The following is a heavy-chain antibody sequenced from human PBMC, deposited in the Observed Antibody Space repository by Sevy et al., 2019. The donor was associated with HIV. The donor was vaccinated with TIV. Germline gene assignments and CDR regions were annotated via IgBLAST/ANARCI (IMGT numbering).Heavy chain of an antibody. CDR1: GRTFRNYA. V-gene: IGHV1-69*13. CDR3: ARSISWYASFDS. D-gene: IGHD6-13*01. CDR2: IIPMFETA. J-gene: IGHJ4*02. Sequence: ASVKVSCKASGRTFRNYALSWVRQAPGQGLEWMGGIIPMFETANYVQKFQGRVTITAHESTNTVYMELSSLRSEDTAIYYCARSISWYASFDSWGQGTLVTVSS.